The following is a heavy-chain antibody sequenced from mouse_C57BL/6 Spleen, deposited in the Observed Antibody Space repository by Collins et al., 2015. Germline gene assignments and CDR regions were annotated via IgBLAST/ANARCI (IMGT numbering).Heavy chain of an antibody. Sequence: QVQLQQSGAELMKPGASVKLSCKATGYTFTGYWIEWVKQRPGHGLEWIGEILPGSGSTNYSEKFKGKATFTADTSSNTAYMQLSSLTTEDSAIYYCASLYSNYGGFFAYWGQGTLVTVSA. D-gene: IGHD2-5*01. J-gene: IGHJ3*01. CDR1: GYTFTGYW. CDR2: ILPGSGST. V-gene: IGHV1-9*01. CDR3: ASLYSNYGGFFAY.